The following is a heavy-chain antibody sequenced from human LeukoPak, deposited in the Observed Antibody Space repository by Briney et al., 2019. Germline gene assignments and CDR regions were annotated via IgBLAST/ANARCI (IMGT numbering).Heavy chain of an antibody. CDR2: IYYSGST. V-gene: IGHV4-59*01. J-gene: IGHJ4*02. Sequence: SETLSLTCTVSGGSISSYYWSWIRQPPGKGLEWIGYIYYSGSTNYNPSLKSRVTISVDTSKNQSSLKLSSVTAADTAVYYCARDYSSGWYDWGQGTLVTVSS. CDR1: GGSISSYY. D-gene: IGHD6-19*01. CDR3: ARDYSSGWYD.